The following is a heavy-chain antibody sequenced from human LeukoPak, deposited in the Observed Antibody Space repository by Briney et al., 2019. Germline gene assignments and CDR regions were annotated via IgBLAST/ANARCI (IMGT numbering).Heavy chain of an antibody. CDR3: ASHSVVVGNNWFDP. Sequence: ASVKVSCKASGYTFTGYYMHWVRQAPGQGLEWMGWINPNSGGTNYAQKFQGRVTMTRDTSISTAYMELSRLRSDDTAVYYCASHSVVVGNNWFDPWGQGTLVTVSS. V-gene: IGHV1-2*02. CDR1: GYTFTGYY. CDR2: INPNSGGT. D-gene: IGHD2-15*01. J-gene: IGHJ5*02.